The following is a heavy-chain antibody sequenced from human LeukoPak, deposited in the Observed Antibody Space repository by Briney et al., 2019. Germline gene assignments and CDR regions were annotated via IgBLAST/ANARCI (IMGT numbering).Heavy chain of an antibody. D-gene: IGHD5-18*01. CDR3: ARPKGYSYANYFDY. V-gene: IGHV4-34*01. CDR2: INQSGST. J-gene: IGHJ4*02. CDR1: GGSFSGYY. Sequence: PSETLSLTCAVYGGSFSGYYWSWIRQPPGKGLEWIGEINQSGSTNYNPSLKSRVTISVDTSKNQFSLKLSSVTAADTAVYYCARPKGYSYANYFDYWGQGTLVTVSS.